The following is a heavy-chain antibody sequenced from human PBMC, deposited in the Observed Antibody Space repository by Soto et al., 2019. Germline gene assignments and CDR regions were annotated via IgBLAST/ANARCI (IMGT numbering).Heavy chain of an antibody. J-gene: IGHJ6*02. Sequence: QVQLVQSGAEVKEPGSSVRVSCKASGGTFDNFIMNWVRQTPGQGLEWMGGIVPMLGTPTYAEKFKGRVTVSEHGWTSTMYMEATSLRSEDTAIYYCARNGTYSSTLSQYSGMDVRGPGTTVSVSS. CDR2: IVPMLGTP. CDR3: ARNGTYSSTLSQYSGMDV. D-gene: IGHD1-26*01. V-gene: IGHV1-69*01. CDR1: GGTFDNFI.